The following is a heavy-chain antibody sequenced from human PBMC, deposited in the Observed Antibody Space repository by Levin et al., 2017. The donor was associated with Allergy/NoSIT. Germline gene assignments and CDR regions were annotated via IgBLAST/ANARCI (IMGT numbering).Heavy chain of an antibody. Sequence: PGGSLRLSCAASGFTFSSHSMNWVRQAPGKGLEWVSYISSTGITTFYADSVKGRFTISRDSAKNSLYLQMDNLRAEDTAVYYCARGARGSSWHDYYFDYWGQGTLVTVSS. CDR3: ARGARGSSWHDYYFDY. CDR1: GFTFSSHS. V-gene: IGHV3-48*01. CDR2: ISSTGITT. D-gene: IGHD6-13*01. J-gene: IGHJ4*02.